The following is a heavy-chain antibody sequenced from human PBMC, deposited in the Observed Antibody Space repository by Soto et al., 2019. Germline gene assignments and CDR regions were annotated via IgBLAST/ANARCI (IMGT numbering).Heavy chain of an antibody. D-gene: IGHD3-3*01. CDR1: GFTFSSYG. V-gene: IGHV3-23*01. Sequence: PGGSLRLSCAASGFTFSSYGMIWVRQAPGKGLEWVSAVRGGGGTTYYADSVKGRFTISRDNSKSTLYLQMNSLRAEDTAVYYCAKNPEWSSPDYYYYYYMDVWGKGTTVTVSS. CDR3: AKNPEWSSPDYYYYYYMDV. J-gene: IGHJ6*03. CDR2: VRGGGGTT.